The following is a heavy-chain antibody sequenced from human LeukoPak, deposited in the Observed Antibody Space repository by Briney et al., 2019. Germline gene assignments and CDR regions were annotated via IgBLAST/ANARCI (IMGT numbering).Heavy chain of an antibody. CDR3: ARWPPIRGVISRYFDY. D-gene: IGHD3-10*01. Sequence: PGGSLRLSCAASGLMFDEYGMSWVRQVPGKGLEWVCGINRTGSITGCADSVKGRFTISRDNAKNSLYLQMNSLRAEDTAVYYCARWPPIRGVISRYFDYWGQGTLVTVSS. J-gene: IGHJ4*02. V-gene: IGHV3-20*04. CDR2: INRTGSIT. CDR1: GLMFDEYG.